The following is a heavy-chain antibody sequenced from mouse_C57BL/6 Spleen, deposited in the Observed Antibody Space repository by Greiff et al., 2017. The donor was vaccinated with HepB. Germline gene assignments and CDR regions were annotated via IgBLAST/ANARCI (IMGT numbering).Heavy chain of an antibody. Sequence: VQLQQSGAELAKPGASVKLSCKASGYTFTSYWLHWVNQRPGQGLEWIGYINPSSGYTKYNQKFKDKATLTADKSSSTAYMQLSSLTYEDSAVYYCARLYGSSDWYFDVWGTGTTGTGAS. D-gene: IGHD1-1*01. CDR2: INPSSGYT. CDR3: ARLYGSSDWYFDV. CDR1: GYTFTSYW. J-gene: IGHJ1*03. V-gene: IGHV1-7*01.